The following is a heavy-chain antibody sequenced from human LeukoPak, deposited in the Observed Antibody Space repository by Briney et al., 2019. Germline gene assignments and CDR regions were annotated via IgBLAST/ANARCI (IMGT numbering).Heavy chain of an antibody. J-gene: IGHJ5*02. CDR2: INPSGGST. D-gene: IGHD3-10*01. V-gene: IGHV1-46*01. CDR1: VYTFTIYY. Sequence: SVTVSFTSSVYTFTIYYMHWVRQAPCQGGEGMGIINPSGGSTSYAQKLQGRVTMTRGPSTSTVYRELSSMRAEDTAVYYCASEKDGSGSYYNWFDPWGQGTLVTVSS. CDR3: ASEKDGSGSYYNWFDP.